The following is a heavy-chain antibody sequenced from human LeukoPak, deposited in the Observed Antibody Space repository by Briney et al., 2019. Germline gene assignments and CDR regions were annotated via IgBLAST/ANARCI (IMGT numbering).Heavy chain of an antibody. V-gene: IGHV1-69*05. CDR2: IIPKFGST. J-gene: IGHJ1*01. Sequence: GASVKVSCKVSEYTLTELSMHWVRQAPGQGLEWMGGIIPKFGSTNYAQKFQGRVTITTDEATSTAYMEVTSLRSEDTAVYFCARDNFATSGVKYFQHWGQGTLVTISS. CDR3: ARDNFATSGVKYFQH. D-gene: IGHD3-9*01. CDR1: EYTLTELS.